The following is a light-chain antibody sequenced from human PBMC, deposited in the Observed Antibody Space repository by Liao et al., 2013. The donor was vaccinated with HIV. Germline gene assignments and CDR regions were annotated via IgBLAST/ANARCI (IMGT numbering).Light chain of an antibody. V-gene: IGLV3-21*04. J-gene: IGLJ2*01. Sequence: SYELTQPPSVSVAPGKTARITCGGNNIGSKSVHWYQQKPGQAPVVVISYDSDRPSGIPERFSGSNSGNTATLTISRVEAGDEADYYCQVWDSSSDRVVFGGGTKLTVL. CDR1: NIGSKS. CDR2: YDS. CDR3: QVWDSSSDRVV.